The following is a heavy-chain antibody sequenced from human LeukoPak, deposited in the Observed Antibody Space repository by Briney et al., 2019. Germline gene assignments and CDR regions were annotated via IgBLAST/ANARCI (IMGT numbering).Heavy chain of an antibody. CDR2: IYHSGST. CDR1: GGSISSSNW. CDR3: ARGEYYDSSGFDY. J-gene: IGHJ4*02. D-gene: IGHD3-22*01. V-gene: IGHV4-4*02. Sequence: PSGTLSLTCAVSGGSISSSNWWSWVRQPPGKGLEWIGEIYHSGSTNYNPSLKSRVTISVDTSKNQFSLKLSSVTAADTAVYYCARGEYYDSSGFDYWGQGTLVTVSS.